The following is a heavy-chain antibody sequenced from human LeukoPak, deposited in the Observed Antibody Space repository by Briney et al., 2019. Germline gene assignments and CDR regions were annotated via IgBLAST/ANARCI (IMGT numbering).Heavy chain of an antibody. J-gene: IGHJ4*02. CDR1: GFTFSSYS. V-gene: IGHV3-21*01. CDR3: ARDSHPYSSSSGCDY. Sequence: GGSLRLSCSASGFTFSSYSMNWVRQAPGKGLEWVSSISSSSSYIYYADSVKGRFTISRDNAKNSLYLQMNSLRAEDTAVYYCARDSHPYSSSSGCDYWGQGTLVTVSS. CDR2: ISSSSSYI. D-gene: IGHD6-6*01.